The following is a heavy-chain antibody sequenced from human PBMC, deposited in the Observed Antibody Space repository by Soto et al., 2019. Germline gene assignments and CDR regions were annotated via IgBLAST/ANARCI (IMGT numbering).Heavy chain of an antibody. Sequence: QVQLQESGPGLVKPSQTLSLTCTVSGGSISSGGYYWSLIRHHPGKGLEWIGYIYYSGTTYYNPSLKRRVTISVDTSKNQFSLELSSVAAADTAVYSCASYQESYAFVIWGQRKIVTLSS. J-gene: IGHJ3*02. CDR1: GGSISSGGYY. V-gene: IGHV4-31*03. CDR3: ASYQESYAFVI. CDR2: IYYSGTT.